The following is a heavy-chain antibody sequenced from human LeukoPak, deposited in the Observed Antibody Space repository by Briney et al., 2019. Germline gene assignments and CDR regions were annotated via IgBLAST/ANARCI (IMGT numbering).Heavy chain of an antibody. V-gene: IGHV3-23*01. CDR2: ISTSGGST. D-gene: IGHD6-19*01. Sequence: GSLRLSCAASGFTFSSYALTWVRQVPGKGLEWVSHISTSGGSTVYADSVKGRFTISRDNSKSTLYLQMNSLRAEDTAVYYCAKDGPSVTGTGWYFDLWGRGTLVAVSS. J-gene: IGHJ2*01. CDR1: GFTFSSYA. CDR3: AKDGPSVTGTGWYFDL.